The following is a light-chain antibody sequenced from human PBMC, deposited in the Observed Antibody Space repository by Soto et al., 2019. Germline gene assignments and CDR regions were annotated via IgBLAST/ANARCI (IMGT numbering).Light chain of an antibody. J-gene: IGLJ2*01. CDR3: AAWDDSLNGVL. V-gene: IGLV1-44*01. CDR1: SSYIGSNT. Sequence: QSVLTQPPSASTTPGQRVTISCSGSSSYIGSNTVNWYQQLPGTAPKLLIYNNNQRPSGVPDRISGSKSATSASLAISGLQSEDEADYYCAAWDDSLNGVLFGGGTKVTV. CDR2: NNN.